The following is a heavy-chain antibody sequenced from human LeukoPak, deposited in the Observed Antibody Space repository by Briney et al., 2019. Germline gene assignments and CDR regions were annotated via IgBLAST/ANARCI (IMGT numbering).Heavy chain of an antibody. J-gene: IGHJ4*02. CDR1: GGSFNGYY. Sequence: SETLSLTCAVYGGSFNGYYWSWIRQPPGKGLEWIGEIKHSGSTNYNPSLKSRVTISVDTSKNQFSLKLSSVTAADTAVYYCARGGQYDFDYWGQGTLVTVSS. V-gene: IGHV4-34*01. CDR2: IKHSGST. CDR3: ARGGQYDFDY. D-gene: IGHD5-24*01.